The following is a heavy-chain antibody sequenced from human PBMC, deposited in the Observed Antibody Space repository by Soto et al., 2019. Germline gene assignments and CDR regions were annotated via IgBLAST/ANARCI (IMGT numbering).Heavy chain of an antibody. V-gene: IGHV1-3*01. CDR3: ARESLQWSFDY. CDR1: GYTFTNQP. J-gene: IGHJ4*02. D-gene: IGHD2-8*01. Sequence: GASVKVSCKASGYTFTNQPIHWVRQAPGQSLEWMGRINAGNVNTEYSQKFQGRVTISRDTSASTAYMELSNLRFEDTAVYSCARESLQWSFDYRGKGTQVTVSS. CDR2: INAGNVNT.